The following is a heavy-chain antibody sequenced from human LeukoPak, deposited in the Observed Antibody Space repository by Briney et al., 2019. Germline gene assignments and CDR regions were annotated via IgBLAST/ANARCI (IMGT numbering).Heavy chain of an antibody. CDR2: ISWNSGSI. D-gene: IGHD6-19*01. V-gene: IGHV3-9*01. CDR1: GFTFDDYA. J-gene: IGHJ4*02. CDR3: AKDMGGGRLVRFYFDY. Sequence: GGSLRLSCAASGFTFDDYAMHWVRQAPGKGLEWVSGISWNSGSIGYADSVKGRFTISRDNAKNSLYLQMNSLRAGDTALYYCAKDMGGGRLVRFYFDYWGQGTLVTVSS.